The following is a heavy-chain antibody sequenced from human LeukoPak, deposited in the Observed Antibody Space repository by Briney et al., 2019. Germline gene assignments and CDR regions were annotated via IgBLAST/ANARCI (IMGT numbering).Heavy chain of an antibody. V-gene: IGHV3-30*02. D-gene: IGHD6-6*01. J-gene: IGHJ4*02. CDR1: GFTFSNYG. Sequence: GGSLRLSCAASGFTFSNYGMHWVRQAPGKGLEWVAFIRYDGSNKYYADSVKGRFTISRDHSKNTLYLQMNSLRAEDTAVYYCAKDLPKGRSSLSGFDYWGQGTLVTVSS. CDR3: AKDLPKGRSSLSGFDY. CDR2: IRYDGSNK.